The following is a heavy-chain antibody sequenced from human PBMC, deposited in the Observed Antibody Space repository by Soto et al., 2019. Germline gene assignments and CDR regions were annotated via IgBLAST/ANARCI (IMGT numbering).Heavy chain of an antibody. D-gene: IGHD5-12*01. J-gene: IGHJ6*02. CDR1: GGTFSSYA. Sequence: VASVKVSCKASGGTFSSYAISWVRHAPGQGLEWMGGIIPIFGTANYAQKFQGRVTITADESTSTAYMELSSLRSEDTAVYYCARDGYSGYDAENYYYYGMDVWGQGTTVTVPS. V-gene: IGHV1-69*13. CDR2: IIPIFGTA. CDR3: ARDGYSGYDAENYYYYGMDV.